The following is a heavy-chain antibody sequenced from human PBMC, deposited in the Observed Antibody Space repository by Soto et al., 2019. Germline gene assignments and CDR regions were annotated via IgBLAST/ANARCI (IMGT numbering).Heavy chain of an antibody. D-gene: IGHD3-3*01. CDR2: INPSGGST. J-gene: IGHJ4*02. CDR3: VRGSSGDSDFLSGYYHFDF. CDR1: GYTFTGYY. V-gene: IGHV1-46*03. Sequence: QVQLVQSGAEVRKPGASVKVSCKASGYTFTGYYIHWVRQAPGQGLEWMGMINPSGGSTSYTQKFRGRVTVTRDTSTSTVYMELSNLRSEDTAVYYCVRGSSGDSDFLSGYYHFDFWGQGTLVTVSS.